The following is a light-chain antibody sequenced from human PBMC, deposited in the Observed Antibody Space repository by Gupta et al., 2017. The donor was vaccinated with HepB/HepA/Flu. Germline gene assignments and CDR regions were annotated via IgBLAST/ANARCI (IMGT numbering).Light chain of an antibody. CDR1: QSVLFSSNNKNY. CDR3: QQDDSTPCS. Sequence: DIVMTQSPDSLAVSLGERATINCKSSQSVLFSSNNKNYVAWYQHKPGQPPKLLFYWASTRESGVPDRFSGSGSGTDFSLTISSLQAEDVAIYYYQQDDSTPCSFGQGTKLEIK. V-gene: IGKV4-1*01. CDR2: WAS. J-gene: IGKJ2*04.